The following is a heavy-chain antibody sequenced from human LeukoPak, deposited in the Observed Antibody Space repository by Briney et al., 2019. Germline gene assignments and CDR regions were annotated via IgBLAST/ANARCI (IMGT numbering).Heavy chain of an antibody. Sequence: PGGSLRLSCAASGFTFSSYSMNWVRQAPGKGLEWVSSISSSSSYIYYADSVKGRFTISRDNAKNSLYLQMNSLRAEDTAVYYCARVPDYYGSGSEYYYMDVWGKGTAVTVSS. CDR3: ARVPDYYGSGSEYYYMDV. J-gene: IGHJ6*03. CDR1: GFTFSSYS. V-gene: IGHV3-21*01. D-gene: IGHD3-10*01. CDR2: ISSSSSYI.